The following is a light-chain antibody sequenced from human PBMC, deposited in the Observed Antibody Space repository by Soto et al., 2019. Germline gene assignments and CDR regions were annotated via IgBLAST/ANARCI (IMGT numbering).Light chain of an antibody. CDR3: SSYTSSSTPV. J-gene: IGLJ3*02. V-gene: IGLV2-14*01. CDR1: SSDVGGYNY. CDR2: EVS. Sequence: QSALTQPASVSGSPGQSITISCTGNSSDVGGYNYVSWYQQHPVKAPKLMIYEVSNRLSGVSNRFSGSKSDNTASLTISGLQAEDEADYYCSSYTSSSTPVFGGGTKLAVL.